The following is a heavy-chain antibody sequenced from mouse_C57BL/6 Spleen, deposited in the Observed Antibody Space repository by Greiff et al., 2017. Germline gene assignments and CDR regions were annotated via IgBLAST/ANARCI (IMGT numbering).Heavy chain of an antibody. CDR2: IDPENGDT. CDR3: TTLYYYGSSHHWYFDV. V-gene: IGHV14-4*01. Sequence: VQLQQSGAELVRPGASVKLSCTASGFNIKDDYMHWVKQRPEQGLEWIGWIDPENGDTEYASKFQGKATITADTSSNTAYLQLSSLTSDDTAVYYCTTLYYYGSSHHWYFDVWGTGTTVTVSS. CDR1: GFNIKDDY. D-gene: IGHD1-1*01. J-gene: IGHJ1*03.